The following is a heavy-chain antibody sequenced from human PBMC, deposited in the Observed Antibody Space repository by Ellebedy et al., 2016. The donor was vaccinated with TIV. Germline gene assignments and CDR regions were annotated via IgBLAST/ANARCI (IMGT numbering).Heavy chain of an antibody. CDR3: AGRTGYSTEINWFEP. J-gene: IGHJ5*02. D-gene: IGHD1-26*01. V-gene: IGHV3-23*01. CDR2: ISASGNST. Sequence: PGGSLRLSCAASGFTFSDYAMSWVRQAPGKGLEWVSTISASGNSTYYADSVKGRFSISRDNSKNMLHLQLNSLRGEDTAVYYCAGRTGYSTEINWFEPWGQGTLVTVSS. CDR1: GFTFSDYA.